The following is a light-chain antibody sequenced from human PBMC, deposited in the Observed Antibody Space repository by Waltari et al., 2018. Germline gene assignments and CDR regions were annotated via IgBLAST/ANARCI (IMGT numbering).Light chain of an antibody. CDR3: CSYAGSSTLL. J-gene: IGLJ2*01. CDR1: SSDVGSYNL. Sequence: QSALTQPASVSGSPGQSITVSCTGTSSDVGSYNLVSWYQQHPGKAPKLMIYEGRKRTSGVANRFSGSKAGKTASLTISGLQAEDEADYYCCSYAGSSTLLFGGGTKVTVL. CDR2: EGR. V-gene: IGLV2-23*01.